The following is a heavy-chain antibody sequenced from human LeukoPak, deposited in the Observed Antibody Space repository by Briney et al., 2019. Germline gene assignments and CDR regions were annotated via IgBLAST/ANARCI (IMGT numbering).Heavy chain of an antibody. Sequence: PSETLSLTCTVSGGSISSYYWSWIRQPPGKGLEWIGYIYYSGSTNYNPSLKSRVTISVDTSKNQFSLKLSSVTAADTAVYYCARARVVVAATSRGYYMDVWGKGTTVTISS. V-gene: IGHV4-59*01. D-gene: IGHD2-15*01. J-gene: IGHJ6*03. CDR1: GGSISSYY. CDR2: IYYSGST. CDR3: ARARVVVAATSRGYYMDV.